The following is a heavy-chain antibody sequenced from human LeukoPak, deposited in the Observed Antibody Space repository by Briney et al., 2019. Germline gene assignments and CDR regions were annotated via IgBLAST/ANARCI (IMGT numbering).Heavy chain of an antibody. D-gene: IGHD2-8*01. CDR3: TSLLGYCTNDVCYNY. Sequence: TPSETLSLTCTVSGGSISSYYWSWIRQPPGKGLEWIGYIYYSGSTNYNPSLKSRVTISVDTSKNQFSLKLSSVTAADTAVYYCTSLLGYCTNDVCYNYWGQGTLVTVSS. CDR2: IYYSGST. CDR1: GGSISSYY. J-gene: IGHJ4*02. V-gene: IGHV4-59*01.